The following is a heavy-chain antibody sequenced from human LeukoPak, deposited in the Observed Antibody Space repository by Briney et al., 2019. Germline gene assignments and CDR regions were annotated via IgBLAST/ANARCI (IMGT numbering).Heavy chain of an antibody. CDR3: ASGYDTGGYSCDD. D-gene: IGHD3-22*01. J-gene: IGHJ4*02. CDR2: IYSGGSA. Sequence: GGSLRLSCAASGFTVSRNYMSWVRQAPGKGLEWVSFIYSGGSAYYADSVKGRFTISRDNSKNTLYLQMNSLRAEDTSVYYCASGYDTGGYSCDDWGQGTLVTVSS. V-gene: IGHV3-53*01. CDR1: GFTVSRNY.